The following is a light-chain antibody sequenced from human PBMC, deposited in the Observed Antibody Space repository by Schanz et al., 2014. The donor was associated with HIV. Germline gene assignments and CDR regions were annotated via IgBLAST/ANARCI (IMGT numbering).Light chain of an antibody. J-gene: IGKJ1*01. V-gene: IGKV4-1*01. CDR2: WAS. Sequence: DIVMTQSPDSLPVSLGERATITCKSSQSVLYSSNNETYLAWYQQKPGQPPKLLIYWASNRKVGVPDRFSGSGSGTDFTLTISSLQAEDVAVYYCQQYYTTPTFGQGTRVEIK. CDR1: QSVLYSSNNETY. CDR3: QQYYTTPT.